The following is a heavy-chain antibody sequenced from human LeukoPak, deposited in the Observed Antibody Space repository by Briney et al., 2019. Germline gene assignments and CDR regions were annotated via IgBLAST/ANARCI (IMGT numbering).Heavy chain of an antibody. Sequence: SETLSLTCTVSGGSISSYYWSWIRQPPGKGLEWIGYTYYSGSTNYNPSLKSRVTISVDTSKNQFSLKLSSVTAADTAVYYCARDGSGSWDYNWFDPWGQGTLVTVSS. CDR2: TYYSGST. D-gene: IGHD3-10*01. CDR3: ARDGSGSWDYNWFDP. J-gene: IGHJ5*02. CDR1: GGSISSYY. V-gene: IGHV4-59*01.